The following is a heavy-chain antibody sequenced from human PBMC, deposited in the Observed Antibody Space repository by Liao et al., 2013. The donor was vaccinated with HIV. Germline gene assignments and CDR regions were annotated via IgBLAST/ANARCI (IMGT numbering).Heavy chain of an antibody. Sequence: QVQLQQWGAGLLKPSETLSLTCAVYGGSFSGYYWSWIRQPPGKGLEWIGEINHSGSTNHNPSLKSRVTISVDTSKNQFTLKLSSVTAADTAVYYCARGSRRFLEWFGWFDPWGQGTLGHRLL. J-gene: IGHJ5*02. CDR1: GGSFSGYY. D-gene: IGHD3-3*01. CDR2: INHSGST. CDR3: ARGSRRFLEWFGWFDP. V-gene: IGHV4-34*01.